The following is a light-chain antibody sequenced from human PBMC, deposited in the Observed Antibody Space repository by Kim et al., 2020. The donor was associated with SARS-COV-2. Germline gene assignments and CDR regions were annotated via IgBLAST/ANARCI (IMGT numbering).Light chain of an antibody. Sequence: TLTWASSTGSVTSGNFPSWIQQKPGQPPRALIYNTNHRHSWTPARFSGSLLGDKAALTLSGVQPGDEAGYYCLLSYTSPGPQLYVFGTGTKVTVL. J-gene: IGLJ1*01. CDR2: NTN. CDR3: LLSYTSPGPQLYV. CDR1: TGSVTSGNF. V-gene: IGLV7-43*01.